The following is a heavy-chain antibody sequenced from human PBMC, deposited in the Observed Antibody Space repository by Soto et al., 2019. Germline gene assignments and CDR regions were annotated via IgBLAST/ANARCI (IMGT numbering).Heavy chain of an antibody. J-gene: IGHJ4*02. Sequence: GASVKVSCKASGYTFTGYYIHCVRQAPGQVLEWMGWINTNSGGTNYAQKFQGRVTMTRDTSISTAYMELSRRTSDDTAVYYCARTQTHDYWGQGTLVTVSS. V-gene: IGHV1-2*02. CDR1: GYTFTGYY. CDR3: ARTQTHDY. CDR2: INTNSGGT.